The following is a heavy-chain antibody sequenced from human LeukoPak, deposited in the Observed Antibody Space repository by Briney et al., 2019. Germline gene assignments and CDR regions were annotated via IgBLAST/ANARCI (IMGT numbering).Heavy chain of an antibody. Sequence: GGSLRLSCAASGFTLSSDAMSWVRQAPPKGLEWVSGISGSGSSTYYSDSGKGRFTTTRDKSKNTLYLQMNGLEAYDTALYYCAKVFHNGSESYGSFENWGQGALLTVSS. CDR2: ISGSGSST. CDR1: GFTLSSDA. V-gene: IGHV3-23*01. CDR3: AKVFHNGSESYGSFEN. J-gene: IGHJ4*02. D-gene: IGHD3-10*01.